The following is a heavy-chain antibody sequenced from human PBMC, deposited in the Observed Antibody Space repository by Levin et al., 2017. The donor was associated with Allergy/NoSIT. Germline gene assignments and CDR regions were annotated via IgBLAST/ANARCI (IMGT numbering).Heavy chain of an antibody. Sequence: PGGSLRLSCAASGFTFSSYGMHWVRQAPGKGLEWVAVIWYDGSNKYYADSVKGRFTISRDNSKNTLYLQMNSLRAEDTAVYYCARGPGDYYDSSGYGLNSGIPLQNYFDYWGQGTLVTVSS. V-gene: IGHV3-33*01. CDR2: IWYDGSNK. CDR3: ARGPGDYYDSSGYGLNSGIPLQNYFDY. D-gene: IGHD3-22*01. CDR1: GFTFSSYG. J-gene: IGHJ4*02.